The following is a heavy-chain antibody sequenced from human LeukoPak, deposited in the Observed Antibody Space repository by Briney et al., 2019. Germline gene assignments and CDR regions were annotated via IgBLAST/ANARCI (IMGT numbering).Heavy chain of an antibody. CDR3: AKESDSSGYYYYFDY. CDR2: ISGSGGST. CDR1: GFTFSSYA. J-gene: IGHJ4*02. Sequence: GGSLRLSCAASGFTFSSYAMSWVRQAPGKGLEWVSAISGSGGSTYYADSVKGRFTISRDNSKNTLYLQMNNLRAEDTAVYYCAKESDSSGYYYYFDYWGQGTLVTVSS. V-gene: IGHV3-23*01. D-gene: IGHD3-22*01.